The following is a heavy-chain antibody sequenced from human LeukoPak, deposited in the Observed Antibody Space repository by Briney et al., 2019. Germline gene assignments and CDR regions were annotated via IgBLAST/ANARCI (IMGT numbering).Heavy chain of an antibody. D-gene: IGHD6-19*01. J-gene: IGHJ4*02. Sequence: SETLSLTCTVSGSSISSYYWNWIRQPAGKGLEWIGRIHTSGSTNYNPSLKSRVTVSVDTSRNQFSLKLSSVTAADTAVYYCARGKVVAGTPGQNSWDYWGQGTLVTVSS. CDR2: IHTSGST. CDR1: GSSISSYY. CDR3: ARGKVVAGTPGQNSWDY. V-gene: IGHV4-4*07.